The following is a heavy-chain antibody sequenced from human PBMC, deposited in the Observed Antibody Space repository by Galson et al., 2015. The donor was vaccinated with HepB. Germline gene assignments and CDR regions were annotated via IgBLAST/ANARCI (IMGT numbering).Heavy chain of an antibody. CDR1: GFTFSSYG. CDR2: ISYDGSNK. Sequence: SLRLSCAASGFTFSSYGMHWVRQAPGKGLEWVAVISYDGSNKYYADSVKGRFTISRDNSKNTLYLQMNSLRAEDTAVYYCAKGGAIGLEDTGAFDYWGQGTLVTVSS. D-gene: IGHD1-1*01. V-gene: IGHV3-30*18. CDR3: AKGGAIGLEDTGAFDY. J-gene: IGHJ4*02.